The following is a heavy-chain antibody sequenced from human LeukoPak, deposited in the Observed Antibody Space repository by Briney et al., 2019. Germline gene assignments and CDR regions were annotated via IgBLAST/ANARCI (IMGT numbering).Heavy chain of an antibody. CDR2: INLDESDK. CDR3: ARGSATFGGVDY. V-gene: IGHV3-7*01. CDR1: GFTFSNYW. D-gene: IGHD3-16*01. J-gene: IGHJ4*02. Sequence: GGSLRLSCAASGFTFSNYWMHWARRAPGKGLEWVANINLDESDKRYLDSVKGRFTISRDNAENSLYLQMNSLRAEDTAVYYCARGSATFGGVDYWGQGTLVNVSS.